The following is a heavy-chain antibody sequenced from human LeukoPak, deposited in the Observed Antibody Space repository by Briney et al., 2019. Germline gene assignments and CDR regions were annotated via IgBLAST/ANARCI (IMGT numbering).Heavy chain of an antibody. Sequence: SETLSLTCTVSGGSISSYYWSWIRQPPGKGLEWIGYIYYSGSTNYNPSLKSRVTMSVDTSKNQFSLKLSSVTAADTAVYYCASTRITGSYYNPHDYWGQGTLVTVSS. CDR3: ASTRITGSYYNPHDY. D-gene: IGHD3-10*01. CDR1: GGSISSYY. V-gene: IGHV4-59*12. CDR2: IYYSGST. J-gene: IGHJ4*02.